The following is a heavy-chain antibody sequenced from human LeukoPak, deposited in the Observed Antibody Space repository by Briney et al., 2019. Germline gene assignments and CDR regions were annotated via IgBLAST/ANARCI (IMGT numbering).Heavy chain of an antibody. Sequence: GSLRLSCAASGFTFRSDWMSWVRQSPEKGLEWAANINPDGSATYYVDSVKGRFIISRDNTKNSLYLQMNSLRAEDTAVYYCAKITTEGAFDVWGQGTMVTVSS. CDR1: GFTFRSDW. V-gene: IGHV3-7*03. D-gene: IGHD4-11*01. J-gene: IGHJ3*01. CDR2: INPDGSAT. CDR3: AKITTEGAFDV.